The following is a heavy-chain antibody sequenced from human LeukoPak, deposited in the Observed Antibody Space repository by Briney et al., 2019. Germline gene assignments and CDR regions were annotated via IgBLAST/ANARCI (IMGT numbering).Heavy chain of an antibody. J-gene: IGHJ6*02. V-gene: IGHV4-30-4*01. CDR2: IYYSGST. D-gene: IGHD3-10*01. Sequence: SETLSLTCAVYGGSFSDYYWSWIRQPPGKGLEWIGYIYYSGSTYYNPSLKSRVTISVDTSKNQFSLKLSSVTAADTAVYYCARVTMERYYYYGMDVWGQGTTATVSS. CDR3: ARVTMERYYYYGMDV. CDR1: GGSFSDYY.